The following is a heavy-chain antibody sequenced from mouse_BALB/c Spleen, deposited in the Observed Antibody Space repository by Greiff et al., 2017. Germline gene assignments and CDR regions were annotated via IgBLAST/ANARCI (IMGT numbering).Heavy chain of an antibody. V-gene: IGHV3-2*02. CDR3: ASHRFYFDY. CDR1: GYSITSDYA. CDR2: ISYSGST. Sequence: EVKLVESGPGLVKPSQSLSLTCTVTGYSITSDYAWNWIRQFPGNKLEWMGYISYSGSTSYNPSLKSRISITRDTSKNQFFLQLNSVTTEDTATYYCASHRFYFDYWGQGTTLTVSS. J-gene: IGHJ2*01.